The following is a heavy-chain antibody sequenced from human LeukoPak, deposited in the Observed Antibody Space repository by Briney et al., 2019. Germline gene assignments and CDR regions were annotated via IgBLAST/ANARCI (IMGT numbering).Heavy chain of an antibody. CDR1: GFTFSSYA. V-gene: IGHV3-23*01. D-gene: IGHD3-22*01. J-gene: IGHJ4*02. Sequence: PGGSLRLPCAASGFTFSSYAMSWVRQAPGKGLEWVSAISGSGGSTYYADSVKGRFTISRDNSKNTLYLQMNSLRAEDTAVYYCAKDRGEDYYDSSGYYNYWGQGTLVTVSS. CDR3: AKDRGEDYYDSSGYYNY. CDR2: ISGSGGST.